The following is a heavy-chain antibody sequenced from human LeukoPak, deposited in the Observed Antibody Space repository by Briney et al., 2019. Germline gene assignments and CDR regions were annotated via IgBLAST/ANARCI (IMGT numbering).Heavy chain of an antibody. D-gene: IGHD2-2*03. J-gene: IGHJ6*02. CDR1: GGSISSSSYY. Sequence: SETLSLTCTVSGGSISSSSYYWGWIRQPPGKGLEWIGSIYYSGSTYYNPSLKSRVTISVDTSKNQFSLKLSSVTAADTAVYYCARVTLAIVVVPAAIHPTSGHSSGYMDVWGQGTTVTVSS. CDR3: ARVTLAIVVVPAAIHPTSGHSSGYMDV. V-gene: IGHV4-39*07. CDR2: IYYSGST.